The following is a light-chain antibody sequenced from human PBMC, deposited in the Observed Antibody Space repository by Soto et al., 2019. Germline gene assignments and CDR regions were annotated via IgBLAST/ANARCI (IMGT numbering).Light chain of an antibody. J-gene: IGKJ1*01. CDR3: LQDYNYPWT. V-gene: IGKV1-6*01. CDR1: QDIRND. Sequence: AIQMAQCPSSLSASVGDRVTITCRASQDIRNDLGWYQEKVGQAPKLLIYAASNLQSGVPSRFSGSGSGTDFTLTISSLLPEDFATYYCLQDYNYPWTFGQGTKVEI. CDR2: AAS.